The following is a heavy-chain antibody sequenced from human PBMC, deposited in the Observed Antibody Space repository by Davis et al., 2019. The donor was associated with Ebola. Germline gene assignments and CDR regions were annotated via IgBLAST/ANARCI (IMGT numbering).Heavy chain of an antibody. V-gene: IGHV3-30*04. Sequence: PGGSLRLSCAASGFTFSSYAMHWVRQAPGKGLEWVAVISYDGSNKYYADSVKGRFTISRDNSKNTLYLQMNSLRAEDTAVYYCAKDNGYFSWDWYFDLWGRGTLVTVSS. CDR1: GFTFSSYA. CDR3: AKDNGYFSWDWYFDL. CDR2: ISYDGSNK. J-gene: IGHJ2*01. D-gene: IGHD5-18*01.